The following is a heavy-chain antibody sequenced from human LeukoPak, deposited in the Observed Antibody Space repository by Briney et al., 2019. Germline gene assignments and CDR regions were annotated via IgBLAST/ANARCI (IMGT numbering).Heavy chain of an antibody. V-gene: IGHV5-51*01. D-gene: IGHD6-13*01. CDR2: IYPGDSDT. CDR1: GYSFTSYW. Sequence: KPGESLKISCKGSGYSFTSYWIGWVRQKTGKGLECIGTIYPGDSDTRYSPSFQGQVTISADKSISTAYLQWSSLKASDTAMYYCARPRIAAAGNVYYMDVWGKGTTVIVSS. CDR3: ARPRIAAAGNVYYMDV. J-gene: IGHJ6*03.